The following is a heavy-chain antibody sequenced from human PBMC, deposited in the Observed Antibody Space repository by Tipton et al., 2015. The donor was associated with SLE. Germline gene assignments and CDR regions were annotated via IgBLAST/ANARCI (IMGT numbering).Heavy chain of an antibody. V-gene: IGHV4-31*03. J-gene: IGHJ5*02. CDR3: ARLPTGYPNWFDP. CDR2: IYATGGV. Sequence: TLSLTCTVSGDSISSGNYYWNWIRQHPGKGLEWIGYIYATGGVYYNPSLKSRLTISVDTSKNQLSLNLASVTAADTAVYFCARLPTGYPNWFDPWGQGTLVTVSS. CDR1: GDSISSGNYY. D-gene: IGHD3-16*02.